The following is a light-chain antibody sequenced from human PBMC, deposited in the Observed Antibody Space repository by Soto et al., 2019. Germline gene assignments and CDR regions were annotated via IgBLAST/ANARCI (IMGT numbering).Light chain of an antibody. CDR3: SSYTSSSTLV. CDR2: EVS. V-gene: IGLV2-14*01. Sequence: QSPLTQPASVSGSPGQSITISCTGTSSDVGGYNYVSWYQQHPGKAPKLMIYEVSHRPSGVSNRFSGSKSGNTASLTISGLQAEDEADYYCSSYTSSSTLVFGTGTKVTVL. CDR1: SSDVGGYNY. J-gene: IGLJ1*01.